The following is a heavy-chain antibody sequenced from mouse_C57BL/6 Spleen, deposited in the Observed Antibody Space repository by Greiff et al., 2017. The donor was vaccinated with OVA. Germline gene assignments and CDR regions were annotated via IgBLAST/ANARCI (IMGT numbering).Heavy chain of an antibody. Sequence: VQLQQSGPGLVQPSQSLSITCTVSGFSLTSYGVHWVRQSPGKGLEWLGVIWSGGSTDYNAAFISRLSISKDNSKSQVFFKMNSLQAEDTDIYYCARNDYDYDAWFAYWGQGTLVTVSA. V-gene: IGHV2-2*01. CDR3: ARNDYDYDAWFAY. J-gene: IGHJ3*01. D-gene: IGHD2-4*01. CDR2: IWSGGST. CDR1: GFSLTSYG.